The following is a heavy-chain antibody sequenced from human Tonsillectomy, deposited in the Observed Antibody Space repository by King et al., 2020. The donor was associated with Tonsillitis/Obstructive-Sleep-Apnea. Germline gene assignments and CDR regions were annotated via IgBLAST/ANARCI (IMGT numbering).Heavy chain of an antibody. D-gene: IGHD3-3*02. CDR3: TLGDY. J-gene: IGHJ4*02. V-gene: IGHV3-7*02. CDR2: IDDDGSEI. Sequence: VQLVESGGGLVQPGGSLRLSCTTSGFTFNRYWMSWVRQDPGKGLEWVANIDDDGSEIHYADFVEGRFTISRDNAKTSIFLTMSSLRAEDSALYYCTLGDYWGQGTLVTVSS. CDR1: GFTFNRYW.